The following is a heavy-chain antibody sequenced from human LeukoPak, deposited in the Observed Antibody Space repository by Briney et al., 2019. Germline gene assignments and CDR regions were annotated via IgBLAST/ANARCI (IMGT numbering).Heavy chain of an antibody. CDR3: ARDGGYRGYDADC. CDR2: IYSGGST. D-gene: IGHD5-12*01. CDR1: GFTVSSNY. V-gene: IGHV3-53*01. Sequence: GGSLRLSCAASGFTVSSNYMSWVRQAPGKGLEWVSVIYSGGSTYYADSVKGRFTISRDNSKNTLYLQMNSLRAEDTAVYYCARDGGYRGYDADCWGQGTLVTVSS. J-gene: IGHJ4*02.